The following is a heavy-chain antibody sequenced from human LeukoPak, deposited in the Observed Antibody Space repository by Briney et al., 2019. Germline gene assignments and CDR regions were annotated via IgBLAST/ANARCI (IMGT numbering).Heavy chain of an antibody. D-gene: IGHD1-14*01. J-gene: IGHJ4*02. CDR2: INPSGGST. CDR1: GYTFTSYY. V-gene: IGHV1-46*01. CDR3: ARVVSKKSYFDY. Sequence: ASVKVSCKASGYTFTSYYMHWVRQAPGQGLEWMGIINPSGGSTSYAQEFQGRVTMTRDMSTSTIYMELSSLRSEDTAVYYCARVVSKKSYFDYWGQGTLVTVSS.